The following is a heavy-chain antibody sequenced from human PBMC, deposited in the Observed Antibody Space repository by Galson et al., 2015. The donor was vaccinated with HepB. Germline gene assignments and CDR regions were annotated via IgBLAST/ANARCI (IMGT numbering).Heavy chain of an antibody. Sequence: SETLSLTCTVSGGSISSSSYYWGWIRQPPGKGLEWIGSIYYSGSTYYNPSLKSRVTISVDTSKNQFSLKLSSVTAADTAVYYCARHTSRPMIVVVDAFDYWGQGTLVTVSS. CDR2: IYYSGST. V-gene: IGHV4-39*01. CDR1: GGSISSSSYY. CDR3: ARHTSRPMIVVVDAFDY. J-gene: IGHJ4*02. D-gene: IGHD3-22*01.